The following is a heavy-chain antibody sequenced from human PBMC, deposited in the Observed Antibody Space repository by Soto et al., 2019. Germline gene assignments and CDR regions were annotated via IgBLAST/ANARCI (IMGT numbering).Heavy chain of an antibody. CDR2: IKQDGSEK. D-gene: IGHD6-25*01. CDR1: GFTFSNYL. CDR3: AREKRANGYFDY. V-gene: IGHV3-7*01. Sequence: EVQLVESGGGLVQPGGSLRLSCAASGFTFSNYLMSWVRQAPGKGLEWVANIKQDGSEKYYVASVNGRFTISRANAKNSLYLQMNSLRADDTAVYYCAREKRANGYFDYWGQGSLVTVSS. J-gene: IGHJ4*02.